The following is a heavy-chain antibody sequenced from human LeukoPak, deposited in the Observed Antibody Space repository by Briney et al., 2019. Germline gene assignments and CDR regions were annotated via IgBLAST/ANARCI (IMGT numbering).Heavy chain of an antibody. CDR3: ASSRIAVAGTSAKFGY. J-gene: IGHJ4*02. CDR1: GYTFTSYD. V-gene: IGHV1-8*01. D-gene: IGHD6-19*01. CDR2: MNPNSGNT. Sequence: ASVKVSCKASGYTFTSYDINWVRQATGQGLEWMGWMNPNSGNTGYAQKFQGRVTMTRNTSISTAYMELSSLRSEDTAVYYCASSRIAVAGTSAKFGYWGQGTLVTVSS.